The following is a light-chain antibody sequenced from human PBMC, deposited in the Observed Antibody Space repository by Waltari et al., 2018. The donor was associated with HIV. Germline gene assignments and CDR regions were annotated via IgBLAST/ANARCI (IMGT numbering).Light chain of an antibody. CDR1: SFNIGSNT. CDR2: CNN. V-gene: IGLV1-44*01. Sequence: QSVLTQPPSASGTPGQRVTISCSGSSFNIGSNTVSWYQQLPGTAPKLLIYCNNQRPSGVPDRFSGSKSGTSASLAVNGLQSEDEADYSCAAWDDSLNGYVFGTGTKVTVL. J-gene: IGLJ1*01. CDR3: AAWDDSLNGYV.